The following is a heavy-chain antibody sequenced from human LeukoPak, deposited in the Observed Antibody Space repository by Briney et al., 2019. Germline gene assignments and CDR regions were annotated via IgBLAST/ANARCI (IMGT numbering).Heavy chain of an antibody. V-gene: IGHV3-23*01. J-gene: IGHJ3*01. CDR3: AKRYYDSIGYFDAFDL. CDR2: ISGSGGSI. CDR1: GFTFSTYT. D-gene: IGHD3-22*01. Sequence: PGGSLRLSCAASGFTFSTYTISWVRQAPGKGLEWVSGISGSGGSIYYADSVEGRFTISRDNSKSTLYLQVNSLRAEDTAVYYCAKRYYDSIGYFDAFDLWGQGTLVTVSS.